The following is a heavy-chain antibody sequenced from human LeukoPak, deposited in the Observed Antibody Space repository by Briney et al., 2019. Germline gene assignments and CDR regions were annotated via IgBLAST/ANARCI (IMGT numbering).Heavy chain of an antibody. CDR3: TRDSGGGYRFEF. V-gene: IGHV3-15*01. D-gene: IGHD6-25*01. CDR1: GGSISSYY. Sequence: ETLSLTCTVSGGSISSYYWSWIRQPPGKGLEWVGRIKSENDGGTTDYAAPVKDRFIISRDDSENTLYLQMNSLQSEDTAVYYCTRDSGGGYRFEFWGQGTLVTVSS. J-gene: IGHJ4*02. CDR2: IKSENDGGTT.